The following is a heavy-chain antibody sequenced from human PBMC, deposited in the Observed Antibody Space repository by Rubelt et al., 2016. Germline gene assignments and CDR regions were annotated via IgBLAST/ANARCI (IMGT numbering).Heavy chain of an antibody. CDR2: INPNSGGT. J-gene: IGHJ6*02. Sequence: QVQLVQSGAEVKKPGASVKVSRKASGYTFTGYYMHWVRQAPGQGLEWMGWINPNSGGTNYAQKFQGWVTMTRDTSISTAYMELSRLRSDDTAVDYCARDLRGTMVRGPLGGMDVWGQGTTVTVSS. V-gene: IGHV1-2*04. D-gene: IGHD3-10*01. CDR1: GYTFTGYY. CDR3: ARDLRGTMVRGPLGGMDV.